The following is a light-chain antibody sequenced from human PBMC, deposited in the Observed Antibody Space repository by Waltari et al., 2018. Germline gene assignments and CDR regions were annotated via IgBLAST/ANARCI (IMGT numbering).Light chain of an antibody. Sequence: EIVLTHSPGTLSLSPGERATLSCRASQSVSSSYLAWYQQKPGQAPRLLIYGASSRATGILDRFSGSGSGTDFTLTISRLEPEDFAVYYCQQYGSSYTFGQGTKLEIK. V-gene: IGKV3-20*01. CDR1: QSVSSSY. CDR3: QQYGSSYT. J-gene: IGKJ2*01. CDR2: GAS.